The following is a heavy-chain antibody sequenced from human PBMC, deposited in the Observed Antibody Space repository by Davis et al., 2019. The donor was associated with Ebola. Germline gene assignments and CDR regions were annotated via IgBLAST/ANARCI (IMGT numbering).Heavy chain of an antibody. CDR2: INPSGGST. CDR1: GYTFTSYY. CDR3: ARVSATVTTFDY. J-gene: IGHJ4*02. V-gene: IGHV1-46*01. Sequence: ASVKVSCKASGYTFTSYYMHWVRQAPGQGLEWMGIINPSGGSTTYAQKFQGRVTMTRDTSTGTVYMELNSLRSEDTAVYYCARVSATVTTFDYWGQGTLVTVSS. D-gene: IGHD4-11*01.